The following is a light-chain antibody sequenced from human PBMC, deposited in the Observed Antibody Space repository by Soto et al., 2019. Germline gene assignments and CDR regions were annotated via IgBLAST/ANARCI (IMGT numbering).Light chain of an antibody. J-gene: IGKJ3*01. CDR2: DAT. V-gene: IGKV3-11*01. CDR3: QQRGNWPTVT. CDR1: QSVSSN. Sequence: EIVLTQSPATLSLSPGETATLSCRAGQSVSSNLAWYQQKPGQAPRLLIYDATHRATGIPARFSGSGSGTDFTLTISSLEPDDFAVYYCQQRGNWPTVTFGHGTKVDIK.